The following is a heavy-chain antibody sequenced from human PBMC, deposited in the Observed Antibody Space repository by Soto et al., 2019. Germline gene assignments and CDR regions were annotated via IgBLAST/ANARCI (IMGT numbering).Heavy chain of an antibody. Sequence: GASVKVSCKASGGTFSSYAISWVRQAPGQGLEWMGGIIPIFGTANYAQKFQGRVTITADESTSTAYMELSSLRSEDTAVYYCARYXPRKRYFDWLPYYYGMDVWGQGTTVTVS. CDR3: ARYXPRKRYFDWLPYYYGMDV. CDR1: GGTFSSYA. D-gene: IGHD3-9*01. CDR2: IIPIFGTA. J-gene: IGHJ6*02. V-gene: IGHV1-69*13.